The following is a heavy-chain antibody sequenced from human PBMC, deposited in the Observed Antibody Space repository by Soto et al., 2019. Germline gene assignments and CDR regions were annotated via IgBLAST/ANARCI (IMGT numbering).Heavy chain of an antibody. Sequence: GASVKVSCKASGYTFTSYAMHWVRQAPGQRLEWMGWINAGNGNTKYSQKFQGRVTITRDTSASTAYMELSSLRSEDTAVYYCARGALGYYDSSGYYTRWGQGTLVTVSS. CDR3: ARGALGYYDSSGYYTR. V-gene: IGHV1-3*01. D-gene: IGHD3-22*01. CDR1: GYTFTSYA. CDR2: INAGNGNT. J-gene: IGHJ4*02.